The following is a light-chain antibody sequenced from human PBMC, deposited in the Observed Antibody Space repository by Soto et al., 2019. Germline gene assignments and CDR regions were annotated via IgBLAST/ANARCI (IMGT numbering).Light chain of an antibody. J-gene: IGLJ3*02. CDR2: TNI. V-gene: IGLV1-44*01. CDR1: SSNIGNNT. CDR3: TTWDDSLSGRV. Sequence: QSVLTQPPSASGTPGERVTISWSGGSSNIGNNTVDWYQQLPGTAPKLLIYTNIQRPSGVPDRFSGSKSGTSASLAINGLLSEDEADYYCTTWDDSLSGRVFGGGTKLTVL.